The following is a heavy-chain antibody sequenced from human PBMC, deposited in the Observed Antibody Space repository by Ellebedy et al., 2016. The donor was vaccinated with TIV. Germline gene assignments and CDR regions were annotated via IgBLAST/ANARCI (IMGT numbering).Heavy chain of an antibody. CDR3: ARALGGGDCC. CDR1: GFTFSTYW. J-gene: IGHJ4*02. D-gene: IGHD2-21*02. V-gene: IGHV3-7*01. CDR2: IKQDGSEK. Sequence: GGSLRLXXAASGFTFSTYWMHWVRQAPGKGLEWVANIKQDGSEKYYVDSVKGRFTISRDNAKNSLYLQMNSLRAEDTAVYYCARALGGGDCCWGQGTLVTVSS.